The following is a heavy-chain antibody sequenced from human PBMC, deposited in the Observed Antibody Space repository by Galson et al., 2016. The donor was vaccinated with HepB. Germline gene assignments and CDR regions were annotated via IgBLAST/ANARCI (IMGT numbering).Heavy chain of an antibody. CDR2: VDDNNERT. V-gene: IGHV3-23*01. CDR3: VKEGVGAARAFAY. J-gene: IGHJ4*02. CDR1: KFTSSSYG. D-gene: IGHD6-6*01. Sequence: SLRLSCAVSKFTSSSYGMSWVRQAPGKGLEWVSGVDDNNERTNYARPVRGRFTISRDKSRDTLPRQMDSLRVEDTAIYYCVKEGVGAARAFAYWGQGALVTVSS.